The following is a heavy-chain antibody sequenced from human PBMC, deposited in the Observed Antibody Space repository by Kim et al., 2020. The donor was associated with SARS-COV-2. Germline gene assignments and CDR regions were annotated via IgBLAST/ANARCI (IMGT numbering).Heavy chain of an antibody. D-gene: IGHD3-22*01. CDR2: IYYSGST. J-gene: IGHJ5*02. Sequence: SETLSLTCTVSGGSISSSSYYWGWIRQPPGKGLEWIGSIYYSGSTYYNPSLKSRVTISVDTSKNQFSMKLSSVTAADTAVYYCARQRITMIVGSRWFDPWGQGTRVTVSS. CDR1: GGSISSSSYY. V-gene: IGHV4-39*01. CDR3: ARQRITMIVGSRWFDP.